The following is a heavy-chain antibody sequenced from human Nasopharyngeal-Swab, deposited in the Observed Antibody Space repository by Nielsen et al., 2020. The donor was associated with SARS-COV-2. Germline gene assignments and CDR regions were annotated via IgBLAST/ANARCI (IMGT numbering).Heavy chain of an antibody. Sequence: GESLKISCAASGFTFNGSAMHWVRQASGKGLEWVGRIRSKANSYGTAYAATVKGRITIARDKSKNTAYLQMKSLKTEDTAVYYCTRLRYSSGLAYWGQGTLVTVS. CDR1: GFTFNGSA. V-gene: IGHV3-73*01. D-gene: IGHD6-25*01. CDR3: TRLRYSSGLAY. J-gene: IGHJ4*02. CDR2: IRSKANSYGT.